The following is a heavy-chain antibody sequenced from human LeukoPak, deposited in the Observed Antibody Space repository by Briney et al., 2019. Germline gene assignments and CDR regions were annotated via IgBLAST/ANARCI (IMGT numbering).Heavy chain of an antibody. CDR2: IYYSGST. V-gene: IGHV4-39*07. Sequence: PGGSLRLSCAASGFTFSSYSMNWVRQAPGKGLEWIGSIYYSGSTYYNPSLKSRVTISVDTSKNQFSLKLSSVTAADTAVYYCARGRRVDAFDIWDQGTMVTVSS. J-gene: IGHJ3*02. CDR3: ARGRRVDAFDI. CDR1: GFTFSSYS.